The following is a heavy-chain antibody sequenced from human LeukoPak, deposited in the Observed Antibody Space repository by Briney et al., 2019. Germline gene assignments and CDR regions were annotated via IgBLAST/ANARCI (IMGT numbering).Heavy chain of an antibody. CDR1: GGSISSSSYY. Sequence: SETLSLTCTVSGGSISSSSYYWGWIRQPPGKGLEWIVSIYYSGSTYYNPSPKSRVTISVDTSKNQFSLKLSSVTAADTAVYYCARPPVYWGQGTLVTVSS. V-gene: IGHV4-39*01. CDR2: IYYSGST. J-gene: IGHJ4*02. CDR3: ARPPVY.